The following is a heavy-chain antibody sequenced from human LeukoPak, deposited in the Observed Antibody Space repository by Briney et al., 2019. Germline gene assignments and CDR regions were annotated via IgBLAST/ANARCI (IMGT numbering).Heavy chain of an antibody. CDR3: ARELAVADAFDY. J-gene: IGHJ4*02. D-gene: IGHD6-19*01. V-gene: IGHV3-30*19. CDR1: GFTFRSHG. Sequence: GTSLRLSCAASGFTFRSHGMHWVRQAPGKGLEWVAFIWYDGSNKYYADSVKGRFTISRDNSKNTLYLQMNSLRAEDTAVYYCARELAVADAFDYWGQGTLVTVSS. CDR2: IWYDGSNK.